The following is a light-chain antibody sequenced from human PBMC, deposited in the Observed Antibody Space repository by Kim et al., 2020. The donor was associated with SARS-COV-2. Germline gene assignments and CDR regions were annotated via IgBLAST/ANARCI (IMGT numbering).Light chain of an antibody. CDR3: QQYYIPPFS. CDR1: QSVLYSSNNKNY. Sequence: RATINCKSSQSVLYSSNNKNYLAWYQQKPGQPPKLLIYWASTRESGVPDRFSGSGSGTDFTLTISSLQAEDVAVYYCQQYYIPPFSFGQGTKLEI. V-gene: IGKV4-1*01. CDR2: WAS. J-gene: IGKJ2*03.